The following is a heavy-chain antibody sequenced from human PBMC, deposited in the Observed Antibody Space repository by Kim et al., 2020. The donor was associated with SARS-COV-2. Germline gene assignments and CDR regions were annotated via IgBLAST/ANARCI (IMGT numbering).Heavy chain of an antibody. J-gene: IGHJ3*02. CDR1: GFTFSDYY. Sequence: GGSLRLSCAASGFTFSDYYMSWIRQAPGKGLEWVSYISSSSSYTNYADSVKGRFTISRDNAKNSLYLQMNSLRAEDTAVYYCARAHYDILTGQDGPDAFDIWGQGTMVTVSS. D-gene: IGHD3-9*01. V-gene: IGHV3-11*06. CDR3: ARAHYDILTGQDGPDAFDI. CDR2: ISSSSSYT.